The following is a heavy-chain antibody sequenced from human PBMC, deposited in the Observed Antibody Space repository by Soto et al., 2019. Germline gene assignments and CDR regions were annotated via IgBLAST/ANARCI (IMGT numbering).Heavy chain of an antibody. CDR2: ISYDGSDK. D-gene: IGHD3-22*01. CDR3: ARALPYDSNGYYYKYGAFDV. J-gene: IGHJ3*01. V-gene: IGHV3-30-3*01. CDR1: GFPFSSFA. Sequence: QVQLVESGGGVVQPGMSLRLSCAASGFPFSSFAMHWVRQAPGKGLEWVAVISYDGSDKYYPDSAKGRFTISRDNSKNTLYLQMNSLRAEDTAVYYCARALPYDSNGYYYKYGAFDVWGQGTMVTVSS.